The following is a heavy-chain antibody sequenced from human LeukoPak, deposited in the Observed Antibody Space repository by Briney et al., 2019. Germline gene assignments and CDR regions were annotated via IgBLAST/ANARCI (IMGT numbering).Heavy chain of an antibody. CDR3: ARRGGYYGSGKNYWFDP. V-gene: IGHV4-39*01. D-gene: IGHD3-10*01. CDR1: GGSINSSSYY. CDR2: IYYTGSP. Sequence: SETLSLTRTVSGGSINSSSYYWVWIRQPPGKGLEWIGTIYYTGSPYYNPSLKSRVTISIDTSKNQFSLKLSSVTAADTAVYYCARRGGYYGSGKNYWFDPWGQGTLATVSS. J-gene: IGHJ5*02.